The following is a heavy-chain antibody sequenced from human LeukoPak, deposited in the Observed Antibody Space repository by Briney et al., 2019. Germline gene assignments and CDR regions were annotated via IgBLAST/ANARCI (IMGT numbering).Heavy chain of an antibody. CDR2: INPIFGTA. Sequence: GSSVKVSCKASGGTFISYAISGVRQAPGQGLEWIGEINPIFGTANYAQKFEGRVTITADESTSTAYMELSSLRSEDTAVYYCARERAQGVYTVGATTDFDYWGQGTLVTVSS. CDR1: GGTFISYA. D-gene: IGHD1-26*01. CDR3: ARERAQGVYTVGATTDFDY. V-gene: IGHV1-69*01. J-gene: IGHJ4*02.